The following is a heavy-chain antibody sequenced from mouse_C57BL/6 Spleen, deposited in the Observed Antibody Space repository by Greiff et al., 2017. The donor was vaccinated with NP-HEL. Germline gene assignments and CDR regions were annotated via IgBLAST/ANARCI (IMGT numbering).Heavy chain of an antibody. Sequence: EVQLQESGGGLVKPGGSLKLSCAASGFTFSSYTMSWVRQTPEKRLEWVATISGGGGNTYYPDSVKGRFTISRDNAKNTLYLQMSSLRSEDTALYYCARSYYSNYGAYWGQGTLVTVSA. CDR2: ISGGGGNT. D-gene: IGHD2-5*01. CDR1: GFTFSSYT. CDR3: ARSYYSNYGAY. J-gene: IGHJ3*01. V-gene: IGHV5-9*01.